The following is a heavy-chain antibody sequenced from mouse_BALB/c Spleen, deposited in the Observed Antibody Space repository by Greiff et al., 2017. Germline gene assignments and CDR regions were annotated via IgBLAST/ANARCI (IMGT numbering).Heavy chain of an antibody. CDR2: ISYSGST. J-gene: IGHJ4*01. CDR1: GDSITSGY. Sequence: EVQVVESGPSLVKPSQTLSLTCSVTGDSITSGYWNWIRKFPGNKLEYMGYISYSGSTYYNPSLKSRISITRDTSKNQYYLQLNSVTTEDTATYYCARCNYGNYGDYAMDYWGQGTSVTVSS. V-gene: IGHV3-8*02. D-gene: IGHD2-1*01. CDR3: ARCNYGNYGDYAMDY.